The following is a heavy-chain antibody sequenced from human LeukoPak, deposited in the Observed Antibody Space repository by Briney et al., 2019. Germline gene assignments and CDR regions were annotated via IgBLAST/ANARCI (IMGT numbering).Heavy chain of an antibody. D-gene: IGHD5-18*01. J-gene: IGHJ4*02. CDR1: GFTFSSYA. Sequence: PGGSLRLTCAASGFTFSSYAMSWVRQAPGKGLEWVSAISGSGGSTYYADSVKGRFTISRDNSKNTLYLQMNSLRAEDTAVYYCAKIQAAMVFYSFDYWGQGTLVTVSS. CDR3: AKIQAAMVFYSFDY. V-gene: IGHV3-23*01. CDR2: ISGSGGST.